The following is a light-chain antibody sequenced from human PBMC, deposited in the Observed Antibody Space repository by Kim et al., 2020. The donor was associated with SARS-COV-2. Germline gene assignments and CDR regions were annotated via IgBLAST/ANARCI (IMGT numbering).Light chain of an antibody. CDR1: QSISSW. V-gene: IGKV1-5*03. CDR2: KAS. Sequence: DIQMTQSPSTLSASVEDRVTITCRASQSISSWLAWYQQKPGKAPKLLIYKASSLESGVPSRFSGSGSGTEFTLTISSLQPDDFATYYCQQYSSYSPTFGQGTKLEI. J-gene: IGKJ2*01. CDR3: QQYSSYSPT.